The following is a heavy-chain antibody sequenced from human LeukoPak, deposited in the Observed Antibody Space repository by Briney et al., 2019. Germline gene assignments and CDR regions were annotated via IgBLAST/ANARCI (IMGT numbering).Heavy chain of an antibody. J-gene: IGHJ4*02. CDR3: ARDYVEMATLKDFPYYFDY. CDR2: IIPILGIA. D-gene: IGHD5-24*01. V-gene: IGHV1-69*04. CDR1: VGTFSSYA. Sequence: SVKVSCKASVGTFSSYAISWVRQAPGQGLEWMGRIIPILGIANYAQKFQGRVTITADKSTSTAYMELSSLRSEDTAVYYCARDYVEMATLKDFPYYFDYWGQGTLVTVSS.